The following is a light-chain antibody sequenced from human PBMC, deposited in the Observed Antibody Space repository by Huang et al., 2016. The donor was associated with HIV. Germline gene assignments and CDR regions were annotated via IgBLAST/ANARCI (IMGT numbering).Light chain of an antibody. CDR1: PGVRNP. Sequence: AIQLTQSPSSLSASVGDSVSISCRASPGVRNPLAWYQQRPGKAPKLLIYAASSLENGVPSRFSGSQSGTDFTLTISSLQPEDFATYYCLQHYIFPPTFGQGTRVEIK. J-gene: IGKJ1*01. CDR3: LQHYIFPPT. CDR2: AAS. V-gene: IGKV1-6*01.